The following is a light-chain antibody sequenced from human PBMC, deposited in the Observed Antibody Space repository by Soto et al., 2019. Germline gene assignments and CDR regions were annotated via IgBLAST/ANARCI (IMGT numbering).Light chain of an antibody. V-gene: IGKV1-8*01. Sequence: AIRLTQSPSSLSASTGARVTITCRASQVISSYLAWYQQKPGKAPKLLIYAASTLQSGVPSRFSGSGSGTDFTLTISCLQSEDFATYYCQQYYSYPRTFGQGTKVDIK. J-gene: IGKJ1*01. CDR1: QVISSY. CDR2: AAS. CDR3: QQYYSYPRT.